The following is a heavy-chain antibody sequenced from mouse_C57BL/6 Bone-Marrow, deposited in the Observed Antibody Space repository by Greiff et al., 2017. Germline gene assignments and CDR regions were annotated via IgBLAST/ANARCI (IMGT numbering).Heavy chain of an antibody. V-gene: IGHV5-17*01. CDR2: ISSGSSTI. D-gene: IGHD1-1*01. J-gene: IGHJ1*03. CDR3: ARGYYGSSYCWYFDV. CDR1: GFTFSDYG. Sequence: EVKLMESGGGLVKPGGSLKLSCAASGFTFSDYGMHWVRQAPEKGLEWVAYISSGSSTIYYADTVKGRFTISRDNAKNTLFLQMTSLRSEDTAMYYCARGYYGSSYCWYFDVWGTGTTVTVSS.